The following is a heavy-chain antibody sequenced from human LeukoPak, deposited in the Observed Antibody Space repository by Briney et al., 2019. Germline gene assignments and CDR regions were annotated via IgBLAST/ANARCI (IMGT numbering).Heavy chain of an antibody. Sequence: ASVKVSCKASGGTFSSYAISWVRQAPGQGLERMGGIIPIFGTANYAQKFQGRVTITADKSTSTAYMELSSLRSEDTAVYYCARRGVGSGSYFDYWGQGTLVTVSS. V-gene: IGHV1-69*06. CDR3: ARRGVGSGSYFDY. D-gene: IGHD1-26*01. CDR2: IIPIFGTA. J-gene: IGHJ4*02. CDR1: GGTFSSYA.